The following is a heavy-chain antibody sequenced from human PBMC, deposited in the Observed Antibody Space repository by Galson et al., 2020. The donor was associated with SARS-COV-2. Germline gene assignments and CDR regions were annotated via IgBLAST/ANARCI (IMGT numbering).Heavy chain of an antibody. J-gene: IGHJ5*02. CDR1: GFTFSSYW. Sequence: GGSLRLSCAASGFTFSSYWMHWVRQAPGKGLVWVSRINSDGSSTSYADSVKGRFTISRDNAKNTLYLQMNSLRAEDTAVYYCARDMLCSGGSCYPNWFDPWGQGTLVTVSS. V-gene: IGHV3-74*01. CDR2: INSDGSST. CDR3: ARDMLCSGGSCYPNWFDP. D-gene: IGHD2-15*01.